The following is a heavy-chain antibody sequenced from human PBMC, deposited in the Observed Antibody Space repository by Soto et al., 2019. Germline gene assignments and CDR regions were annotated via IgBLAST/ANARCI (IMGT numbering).Heavy chain of an antibody. D-gene: IGHD6-6*01. J-gene: IGHJ1*01. V-gene: IGHV1-2*02. CDR1: GYTFTGYY. CDR2: INPNSGGT. CDR3: AREGSSSSKYFQH. Sequence: ASVKVSCKASGYTFTGYYMHWVRQAPGQGLEWMGWINPNSGGTNCAQKFQGRVTMTRDTSISTAYMELYTLTSDDTAMYYCAREGSSSSKYFQHWGQGTLVTVSS.